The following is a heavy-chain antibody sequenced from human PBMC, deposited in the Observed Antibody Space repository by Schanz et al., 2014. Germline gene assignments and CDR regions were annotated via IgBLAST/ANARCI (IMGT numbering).Heavy chain of an antibody. CDR2: LYINAGST. V-gene: IGHV3-53*01. CDR1: GFSVSTNY. D-gene: IGHD2-21*01. J-gene: IGHJ3*01. CDR3: ARDEGRDGYNLAFDV. Sequence: EVQLVESGGGLIQPGGSLRLSCAVSGFSVSTNYMSWARQAPGKGLEWISSLYINAGSTRYADSVKGRFFISRDSSKNTLSLQMNSLRADDTAKYFCARDEGRDGYNLAFDVWGQGTLVTVSS.